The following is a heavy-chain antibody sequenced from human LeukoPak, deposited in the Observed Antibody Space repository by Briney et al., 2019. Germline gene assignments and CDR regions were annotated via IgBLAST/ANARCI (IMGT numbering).Heavy chain of an antibody. D-gene: IGHD6-19*01. Sequence: GGSPRLSCAASGFTFDDYAMHWVRQAPGKGLEWLSIISWNSGYIGYADSVKGRFTISRDNAKNSLYLQMDSLRAEDTAFYYCAKVRGTYSSGFFFDYWGQGTLVTVSS. CDR1: GFTFDDYA. V-gene: IGHV3-9*01. J-gene: IGHJ4*02. CDR2: ISWNSGYI. CDR3: AKVRGTYSSGFFFDY.